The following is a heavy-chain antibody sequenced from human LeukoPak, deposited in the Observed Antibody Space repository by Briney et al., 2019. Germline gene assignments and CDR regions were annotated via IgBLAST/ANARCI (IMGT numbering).Heavy chain of an antibody. V-gene: IGHV3-21*01. D-gene: IGHD3-10*01. J-gene: IGHJ6*02. CDR2: ISSSSSYI. Sequence: PGGSLRLSCAASGFTFSSYELNWVRQAPGKGLEWVSSISSSSSYIYYADSVKGRFTISRDNAKNSLYLQMNSLRAEDTAVYYCARDLVRGGLYYYGMDVWGQGTTVTVSS. CDR3: ARDLVRGGLYYYGMDV. CDR1: GFTFSSYE.